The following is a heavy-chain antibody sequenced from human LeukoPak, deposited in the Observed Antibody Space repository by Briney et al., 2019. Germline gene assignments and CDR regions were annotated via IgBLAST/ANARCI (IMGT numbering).Heavy chain of an antibody. CDR3: AKVPRAHRSWFDP. Sequence: GRSLRLSCAASGFTFSSYGMHWVRQAPGKGLEWVAVISYDGSNKYDADSVKGRFTISRDNSKNTLYLQMNSLRAEDTAVYYCAKVPRAHRSWFDPWGQGTLVTVSS. CDR2: ISYDGSNK. CDR1: GFTFSSYG. J-gene: IGHJ5*02. V-gene: IGHV3-30*18.